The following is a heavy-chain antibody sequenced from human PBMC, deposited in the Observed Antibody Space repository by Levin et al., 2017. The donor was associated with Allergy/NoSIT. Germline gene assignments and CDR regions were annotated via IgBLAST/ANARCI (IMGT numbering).Heavy chain of an antibody. J-gene: IGHJ6*03. CDR3: ARGPISTVSYYYYMDV. D-gene: IGHD4-11*01. V-gene: IGHV3-21*01. Sequence: GGSLRLSCAASGFTFSSYSMNWVRQAPGKGLEWVSSISSSSSYIYYADSVKGRFTISRDNAKNSLYLQMNSLRAEDTAVYYCARGPISTVSYYYYMDVWGKGTTVTVSS. CDR1: GFTFSSYS. CDR2: ISSSSSYI.